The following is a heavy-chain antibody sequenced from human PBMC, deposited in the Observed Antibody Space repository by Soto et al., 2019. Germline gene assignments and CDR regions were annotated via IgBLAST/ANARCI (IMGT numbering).Heavy chain of an antibody. CDR3: AHSGDIVLMVYATPGGFDY. CDR2: IYWDDDK. CDR1: GFSLSTSGVG. J-gene: IGHJ4*02. V-gene: IGHV2-5*02. Sequence: QITLKESGPTLVKPTQTLTLTCTFSGFSLSTSGVGVGWIRQPPGKALEWLALIYWDDDKRYSPSLKSRLTITKDTSKIQVVLTMTTMDPVDTATYYCAHSGDIVLMVYATPGGFDYWGQGTLVTVSS. D-gene: IGHD2-8*01.